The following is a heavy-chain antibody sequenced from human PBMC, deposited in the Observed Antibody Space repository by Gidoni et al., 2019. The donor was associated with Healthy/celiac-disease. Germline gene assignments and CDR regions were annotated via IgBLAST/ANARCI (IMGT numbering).Heavy chain of an antibody. V-gene: IGHV4-34*01. CDR2: INHSGST. Sequence: QVQLQQWGAGLLKPSETLSLTCAVYGGSFSGYYWSWIRQPPGKGLEWIGEINHSGSTNYNPSLKSRVTISVDTSKNQFSLKLSSVTAADTAVYYCARGRPSDHYYDFWSGYSIDYWGQGTLVTVSS. CDR1: GGSFSGYY. CDR3: ARGRPSDHYYDFWSGYSIDY. D-gene: IGHD3-3*01. J-gene: IGHJ4*02.